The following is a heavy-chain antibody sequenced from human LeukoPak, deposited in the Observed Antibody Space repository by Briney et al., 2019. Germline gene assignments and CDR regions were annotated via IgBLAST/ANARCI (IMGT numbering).Heavy chain of an antibody. CDR1: GFTFSSCA. Sequence: GGSLRLSCAASGFTFSSCAMHWVRQAPGKGLEWVAVISYDGDNKHYEDSVKGRFTISRDNSKNTLYLQMNSLRAEDTAVYYCARDRLYYYYYMDIWGQGTLVTVSS. V-gene: IGHV3-30*04. J-gene: IGHJ6*03. CDR3: ARDRLYYYYYMDI. CDR2: ISYDGDNK.